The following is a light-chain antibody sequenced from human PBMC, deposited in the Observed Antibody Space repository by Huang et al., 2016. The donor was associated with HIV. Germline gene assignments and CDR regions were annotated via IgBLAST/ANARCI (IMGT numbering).Light chain of an antibody. CDR2: WAT. J-gene: IGKJ1*01. CDR1: QSVLYSLSKQNY. Sequence: DIVMTQSPDSLAVSPGERATINCKSSQSVLYSLSKQNYLAWFQQKPGRPPKLLIYWATTRESGVPDRFSGSGSGTDFTLTINNLQAEDVAVYFCLQYYSVPQTFGHGTKVEI. V-gene: IGKV4-1*01. CDR3: LQYYSVPQT.